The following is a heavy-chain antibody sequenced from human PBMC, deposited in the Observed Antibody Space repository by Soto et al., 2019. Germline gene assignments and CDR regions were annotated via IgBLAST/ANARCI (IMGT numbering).Heavy chain of an antibody. D-gene: IGHD3-10*01. CDR2: ISSSSSTI. V-gene: IGHV3-48*01. CDR3: ARDLNFGLFDY. Sequence: EVQLVESGGGLVQPGGSLRLSCAASGFTFSSYSRNWVRQATGKELEWVSYISSSSSTIYYADSVKGRFTISRDNAKNSLYLQMNSLRAEDTAVYYCARDLNFGLFDYWGQGTLVTVSS. CDR1: GFTFSSYS. J-gene: IGHJ4*02.